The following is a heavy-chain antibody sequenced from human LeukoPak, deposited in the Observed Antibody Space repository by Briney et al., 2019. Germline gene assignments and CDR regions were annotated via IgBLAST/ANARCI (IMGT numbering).Heavy chain of an antibody. Sequence: SVKVSCKASGGTFSSYAISWVRQAPGQGLEWMGRIIPIFGTANYAQKFQGRVTITTDESTSTAYMELSSLRSEDTAVYYCARGGVLRFLGNIPEYMDVWGKGTTVTASS. CDR3: ARGGVLRFLGNIPEYMDV. J-gene: IGHJ6*03. V-gene: IGHV1-69*05. CDR1: GGTFSSYA. D-gene: IGHD3-3*01. CDR2: IIPIFGTA.